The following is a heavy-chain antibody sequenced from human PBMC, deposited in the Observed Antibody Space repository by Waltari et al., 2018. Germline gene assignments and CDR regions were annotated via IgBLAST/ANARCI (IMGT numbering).Heavy chain of an antibody. Sequence: EAQLAESGGGLVQPGGSLRLSCAASGFTFSNYWMLWIRQAPGKGLVWVSRINIDGSSTNYADSVKGRFTISRDNTKNSLYLQMSSLRAEDTAVYYCAIGGVETSWYWRYWGQGTLVTVSS. J-gene: IGHJ4*02. CDR2: INIDGSST. D-gene: IGHD6-13*01. CDR1: GFTFSNYW. V-gene: IGHV3-74*01. CDR3: AIGGVETSWYWRY.